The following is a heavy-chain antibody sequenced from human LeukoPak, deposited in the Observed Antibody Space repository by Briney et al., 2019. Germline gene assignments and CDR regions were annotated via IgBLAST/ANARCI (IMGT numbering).Heavy chain of an antibody. CDR1: GSTFSSYA. Sequence: ASVKVSCKASGSTFSSYAISWVRQAPGQGLEWMGGIIPIFGTANYAQKFQGRVTITTDESTSTAYMELSSLRSEDTAVYYCARGPSYYDFWSGYSGYYYYMDVWGKGTTVTVSS. CDR3: ARGPSYYDFWSGYSGYYYYMDV. J-gene: IGHJ6*03. D-gene: IGHD3-3*01. V-gene: IGHV1-69*05. CDR2: IIPIFGTA.